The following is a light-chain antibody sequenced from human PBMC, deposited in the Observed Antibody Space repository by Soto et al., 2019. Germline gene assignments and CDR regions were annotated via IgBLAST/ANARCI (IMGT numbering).Light chain of an antibody. Sequence: DIQMTQSPSTLSASVGDRVTITCRASQSISNWLAWYQQKPGMAPKLLIYQASSLESGVPSRLSGSGSGTEFTLTISSLQPDDFATYYCQQYNIYRTFGQGTKVEIK. CDR2: QAS. V-gene: IGKV1-5*03. CDR1: QSISNW. J-gene: IGKJ1*01. CDR3: QQYNIYRT.